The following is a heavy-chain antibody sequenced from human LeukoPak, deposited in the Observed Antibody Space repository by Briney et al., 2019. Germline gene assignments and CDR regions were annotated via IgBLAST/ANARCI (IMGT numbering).Heavy chain of an antibody. CDR1: GGSISSYY. Sequence: SETLSLTCTVSGGSISSYYWSWIRRHPGKGLEWIGYIYYSGSTYYNPSLKSRVTISVDTSKNQFSLKLSSVTAADTAVYYCASRIAAAGMDDAFDIWGQGTMVTVSS. J-gene: IGHJ3*02. V-gene: IGHV4-59*06. D-gene: IGHD6-13*01. CDR3: ASRIAAAGMDDAFDI. CDR2: IYYSGST.